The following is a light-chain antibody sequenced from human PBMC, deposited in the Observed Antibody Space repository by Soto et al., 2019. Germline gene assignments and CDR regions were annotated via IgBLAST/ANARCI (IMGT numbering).Light chain of an antibody. CDR1: QSVSSN. V-gene: IGKV3-15*01. Sequence: EIVMTQSPATLFVSTGERATLSCRASQSVSSNLAWYQQKPGQAPRLLIYGASTRATGIPARFSGSGSGTEFTLTISSLQSEDFAVYYCQQYNNWPPWTFGQGTKVDIK. CDR3: QQYNNWPPWT. CDR2: GAS. J-gene: IGKJ1*01.